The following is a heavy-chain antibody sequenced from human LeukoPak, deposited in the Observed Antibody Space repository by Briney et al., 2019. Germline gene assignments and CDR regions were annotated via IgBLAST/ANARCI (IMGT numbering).Heavy chain of an antibody. CDR1: GGSFSGYY. V-gene: IGHV4-34*01. D-gene: IGHD5-18*01. Sequence: SETLSLTCAVYGGSFSGYYWSWIRQPPGKGLEWVGEINHSGSTNYNPSLKIRVTISVDTSKIQFSLKLSSVTAADTAVYYCARRAAMVNAAFDIWGQGTMVTVSS. CDR2: INHSGST. CDR3: ARRAAMVNAAFDI. J-gene: IGHJ3*02.